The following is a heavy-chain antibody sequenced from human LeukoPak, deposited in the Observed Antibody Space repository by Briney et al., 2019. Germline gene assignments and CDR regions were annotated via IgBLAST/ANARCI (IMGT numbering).Heavy chain of an antibody. V-gene: IGHV3-23*01. D-gene: IGHD2-2*03. CDR1: GFTFSTYD. J-gene: IGHJ3*02. CDR2: IGGSGGAI. Sequence: GGSLRLSCAASGFTFSTYDMSWVRQAPGKGLQLVACIGGSGGAIYYADSVKGRFTISRDNSKSTLYLQMNSLRADDTAIYYCAKWMSRVQAFDIWGQGTMVTVS. CDR3: AKWMSRVQAFDI.